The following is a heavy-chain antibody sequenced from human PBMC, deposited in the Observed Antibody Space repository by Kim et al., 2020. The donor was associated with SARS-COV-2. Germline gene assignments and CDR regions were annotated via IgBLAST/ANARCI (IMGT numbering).Heavy chain of an antibody. Sequence: GGSLRLSCAASGFTFSSYAMSWVRQAPGKGLEWVSAISGSGGSTYYADSVKGRFTISRDNSKNTLYLQMNSLRAEDTAVYYCAKDGSPPPPLLPPWLDPWGQGTLVTVSS. CDR1: GFTFSSYA. J-gene: IGHJ5*02. D-gene: IGHD2-15*01. CDR3: AKDGSPPPPLLPPWLDP. CDR2: ISGSGGST. V-gene: IGHV3-23*01.